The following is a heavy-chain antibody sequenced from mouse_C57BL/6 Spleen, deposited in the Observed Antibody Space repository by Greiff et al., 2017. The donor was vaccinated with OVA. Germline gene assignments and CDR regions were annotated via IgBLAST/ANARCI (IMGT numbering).Heavy chain of an antibody. CDR1: GYTFTSYW. D-gene: IGHD2-4*01. V-gene: IGHV1-69*01. J-gene: IGHJ2*01. Sequence: QVQLKQPGAELVMPGASVKLSCKASGYTFTSYWMHWVKQRPGQGLEWIGEIDPSDSYTNYNQKFKGKSTLTVDKSSSTAYMQLSSLTSEDSAVYYCAIYDYADYWGQGTTLTVSS. CDR3: AIYDYADY. CDR2: IDPSDSYT.